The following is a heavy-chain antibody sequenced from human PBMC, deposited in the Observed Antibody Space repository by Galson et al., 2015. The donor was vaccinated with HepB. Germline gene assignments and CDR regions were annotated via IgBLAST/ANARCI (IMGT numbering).Heavy chain of an antibody. CDR3: ARVGDRGVVTRPPHAFDI. D-gene: IGHD3-10*01. CDR2: INPSGGST. V-gene: IGHV1-46*04. CDR1: GYTFTSYY. Sequence: SVKVSCKASGYTFTSYYMHWVRQAPGQGLEWMGIINPSGGSTSYAQKLQGRVTMTRDTSTSTVYMELRSLRSDDTAVYYCARVGDRGVVTRPPHAFDIWGQGTMVTVSS. J-gene: IGHJ3*02.